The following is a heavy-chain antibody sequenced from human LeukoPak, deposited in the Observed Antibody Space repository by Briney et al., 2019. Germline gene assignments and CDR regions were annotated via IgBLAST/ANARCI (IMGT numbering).Heavy chain of an antibody. CDR1: GYTFSSYG. J-gene: IGHJ4*02. CDR3: ARDSVDGSGTYYNDSPDY. D-gene: IGHD3-10*01. V-gene: IGHV1-18*01. CDR2: ISAYNGNT. Sequence: ASVKVSCKASGYTFSSYGISWVRQAPGRGLEWMGWISAYNGNTDYAQNFRGRATMTTDTSTSTAYMELRSLRSDDTAVYYCARDSVDGSGTYYNDSPDYWGQGTLVTVSS.